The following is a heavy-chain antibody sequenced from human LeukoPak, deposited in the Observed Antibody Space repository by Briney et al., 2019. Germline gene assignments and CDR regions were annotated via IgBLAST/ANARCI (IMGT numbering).Heavy chain of an antibody. D-gene: IGHD2-2*02. V-gene: IGHV3-15*01. Sequence: GGSLRLSCAASGFTFSNGWMSWVRQAPGKGLEWIGRIKSKSERGTTDYAAPVKGRFTISRDGSTNTVYLHMNSLKTEDTAVYFCTSNLYCSTSSCYTLDNWGQGTLVAVSP. CDR1: GFTFSNGW. CDR3: TSNLYCSTSSCYTLDN. J-gene: IGHJ4*02. CDR2: IKSKSERGTT.